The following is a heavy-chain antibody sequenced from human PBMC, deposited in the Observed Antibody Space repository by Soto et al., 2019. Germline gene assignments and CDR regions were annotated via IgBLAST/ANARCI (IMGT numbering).Heavy chain of an antibody. V-gene: IGHV1-69*06. D-gene: IGHD3-22*01. CDR1: GGTFSSYA. CDR3: ARRSSGYSPFDP. CDR2: IIPIFGTA. J-gene: IGHJ5*02. Sequence: ASVKVSCEASGGTFSSYAISWVRQAPGQGLEWMGGIIPIFGTANYAQKFQGRVTITADKSTSTAYMELSSLRSEDTAVYYCARRSSGYSPFDPWGQGTLVTVSS.